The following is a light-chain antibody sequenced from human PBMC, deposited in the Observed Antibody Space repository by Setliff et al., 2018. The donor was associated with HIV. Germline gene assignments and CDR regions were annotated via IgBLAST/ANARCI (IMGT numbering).Light chain of an antibody. CDR2: DVS. CDR1: SSDVGAYNY. V-gene: IGLV2-14*03. Sequence: LTQPASVSGSPGQSITISCTGTSSDVGAYNYVSWYQQHPGKAPKLMIYDVSNRPSGVSNRFSGSKSGNAASLTISGLQAEDEADYYCSSYTSSYTFVFGTGTKVTVL. J-gene: IGLJ1*01. CDR3: SSYTSSYTFV.